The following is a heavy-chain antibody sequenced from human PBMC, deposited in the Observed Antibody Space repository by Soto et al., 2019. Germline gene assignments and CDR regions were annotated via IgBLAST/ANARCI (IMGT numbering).Heavy chain of an antibody. CDR2: ISAYNGNT. V-gene: IGHV1-18*01. J-gene: IGHJ5*02. CDR3: ARALASWNWFDP. D-gene: IGHD6-6*01. Sequence: ASVKVSCKASGYTFTSYGISWVRQAPGQGLEWMGWISAYNGNTNYAQKLQGRVTMTTDTSTSTAYMELRSLRSDDTAVYYCARALASWNWFDPWGQGXLVTVYS. CDR1: GYTFTSYG.